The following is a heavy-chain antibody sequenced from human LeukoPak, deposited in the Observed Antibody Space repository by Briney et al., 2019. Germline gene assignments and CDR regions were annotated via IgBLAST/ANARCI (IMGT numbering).Heavy chain of an antibody. J-gene: IGHJ4*02. D-gene: IGHD2-15*01. V-gene: IGHV1-8*01. CDR2: MNPNSGNT. Sequence: ASVKVSCKASGYTFASYDINWVRQATGQGLEWMGWMNPNSGNTGYAQKFQGRVTMTRDTSISTAYMELSRLRSDDTAVYYCAVVVVAATWGYFDYWGQGTLVTVSS. CDR1: GYTFASYD. CDR3: AVVVVAATWGYFDY.